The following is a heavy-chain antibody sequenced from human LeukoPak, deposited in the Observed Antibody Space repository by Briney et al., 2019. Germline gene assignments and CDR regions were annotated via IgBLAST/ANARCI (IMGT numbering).Heavy chain of an antibody. CDR2: SYSGGSR. CDR3: ARVWELSFDY. D-gene: IGHD1-26*01. CDR1: GFTVSTDH. V-gene: IGHV3-53*01. Sequence: PGRSLRLSCAASGFTVSTDHMSGVRQAPGKGLEWVAVSYSGGSRSYAESVKGRFTISRDNSQNTLYLQMNSLRAEDTAVYYCARVWELSFDYWGQGTLVTVSS. J-gene: IGHJ4*02.